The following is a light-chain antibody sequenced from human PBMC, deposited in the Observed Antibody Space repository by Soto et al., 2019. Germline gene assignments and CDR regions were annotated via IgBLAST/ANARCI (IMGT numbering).Light chain of an antibody. CDR3: SSKRPDF. Sequence: QAVLTQPASVSGSPGQSITISCTGTSSGISDYNYVSWYQQIPGTAPNLIMYEVSNRPSGISNRFSGSKSGNTASLTISGLQAEDEADYYCSSKRPDFFGTGTKVTVL. CDR2: EVS. V-gene: IGLV2-14*01. J-gene: IGLJ1*01. CDR1: SSGISDYNY.